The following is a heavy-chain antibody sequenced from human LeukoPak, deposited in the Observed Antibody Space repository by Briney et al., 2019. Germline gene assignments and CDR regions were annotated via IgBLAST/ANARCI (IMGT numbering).Heavy chain of an antibody. Sequence: PSETLSLTCAVYGGSFSGYYWSWIRQPPGKGLEWIGEINHNGSTNYNPSLKSRVTISVDTSKNQFSLKLSSVTAADTAVYYCARHSVLLWFGESNSAFDIWGQGTMVTVSS. CDR3: ARHSVLLWFGESNSAFDI. CDR1: GGSFSGYY. D-gene: IGHD3-10*01. CDR2: INHNGST. V-gene: IGHV4-34*01. J-gene: IGHJ3*02.